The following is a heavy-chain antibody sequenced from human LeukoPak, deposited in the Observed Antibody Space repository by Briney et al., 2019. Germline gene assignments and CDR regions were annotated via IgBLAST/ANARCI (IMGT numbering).Heavy chain of an antibody. CDR2: ISGGATT. J-gene: IGHJ6*03. Sequence: PGGTLRLSCEASGFTFSSYGMSWVRQAPGKGLEWVSAISGGATTYYADSLKGRITISRDNARRSLFLQMNSLRAEDTAVYYCARAREWLRLCYYYMDVWGKGTTVTISS. D-gene: IGHD5-12*01. V-gene: IGHV3-21*01. CDR1: GFTFSSYG. CDR3: ARAREWLRLCYYYMDV.